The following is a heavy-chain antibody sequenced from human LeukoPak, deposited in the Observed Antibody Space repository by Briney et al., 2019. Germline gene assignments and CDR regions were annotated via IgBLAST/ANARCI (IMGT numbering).Heavy chain of an antibody. CDR3: TTGSGCSGRSCYSVGVY. Sequence: GASVKVSCKASGYTFTSYGISWVRQAPGKGLEWMGRFDPEDGETIYAQKFQGRVTMTEDTSTDTAYMELSSLRSEDTAMYYCTTGSGCSGRSCYSVGVYWGQGTLVTVSS. CDR1: GYTFTSYG. J-gene: IGHJ4*02. D-gene: IGHD2-15*01. CDR2: FDPEDGET. V-gene: IGHV1-24*01.